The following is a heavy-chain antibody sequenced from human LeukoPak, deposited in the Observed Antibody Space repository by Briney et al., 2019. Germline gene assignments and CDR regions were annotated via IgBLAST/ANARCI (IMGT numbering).Heavy chain of an antibody. CDR2: IYYSGST. Sequence: PSETLSLTCAVSGYSISSYYWSWIRQPPGKGLEWIGYIYYSGSTNYNPSLKSRVTISVDTSKNQFSLKLSSVTAADTAVYYCARAYDFWSGYRSEYYYYMDVWGKGTTVTVSS. D-gene: IGHD3-3*01. CDR3: ARAYDFWSGYRSEYYYYMDV. V-gene: IGHV4-59*01. J-gene: IGHJ6*03. CDR1: GYSISSYY.